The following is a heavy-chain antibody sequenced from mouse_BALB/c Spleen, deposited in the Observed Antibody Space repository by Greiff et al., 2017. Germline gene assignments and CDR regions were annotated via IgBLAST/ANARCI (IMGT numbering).Heavy chain of an antibody. D-gene: IGHD2-10*02. CDR1: GYSITSGYY. CDR3: ARAGYGNWFAY. Sequence: DVKLQESGPGLVKPSQSLSLTCSVTGYSITSGYYWNWIRQFPGNKLEWMGYISYDGSNNYNPSLKNRISITRDTSKNQFFLKLNSVTTEDTATYYCARAGYGNWFAYWGQGTLVTVSA. CDR2: ISYDGSN. J-gene: IGHJ3*01. V-gene: IGHV3-6*02.